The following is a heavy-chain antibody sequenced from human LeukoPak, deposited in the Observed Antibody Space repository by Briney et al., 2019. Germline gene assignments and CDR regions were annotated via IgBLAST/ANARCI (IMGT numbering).Heavy chain of an antibody. Sequence: ASVKVSCKASAGTFSSYAISWVRQAPGQGLEWMGGIIPIFGTANYAQKFQGRVTITADESTSTAYMELSSLRSEDTAVYYCARDGEVGPDYWGQGTLVTVSS. V-gene: IGHV1-69*01. J-gene: IGHJ4*02. CDR1: AGTFSSYA. CDR3: ARDGEVGPDY. CDR2: IIPIFGTA. D-gene: IGHD3-3*01.